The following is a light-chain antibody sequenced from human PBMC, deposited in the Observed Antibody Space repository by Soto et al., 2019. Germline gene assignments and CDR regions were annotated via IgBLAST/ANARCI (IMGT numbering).Light chain of an antibody. CDR3: QQTYTTPFT. CDR2: TAS. Sequence: DIQMTQSPSSLSASVGDRVTVTCRASQSISNYLNWYQQKPGKAPILLIYTASSLQSGVPSRFSGSGSGTDFTLTISSLQPEDFATYFCQQTYTTPFTFGPGTKLDIK. V-gene: IGKV1-39*01. J-gene: IGKJ3*01. CDR1: QSISNY.